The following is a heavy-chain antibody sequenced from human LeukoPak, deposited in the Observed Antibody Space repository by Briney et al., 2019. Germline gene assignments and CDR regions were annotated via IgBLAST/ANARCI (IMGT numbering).Heavy chain of an antibody. CDR3: ASGELRWYFDL. CDR1: SYSISSGYY. V-gene: IGHV4-38-2*01. D-gene: IGHD1-26*01. Sequence: SETLSLTCAVSSYSISSGYYWGWIRQPPGKGLEWIGSIYHSGSTYYNPSLKSRVTISVDTSKNQFSLKLSSVTAADTAVYYCASGELRWYFDLWGRGTLVTVSS. CDR2: IYHSGST. J-gene: IGHJ2*01.